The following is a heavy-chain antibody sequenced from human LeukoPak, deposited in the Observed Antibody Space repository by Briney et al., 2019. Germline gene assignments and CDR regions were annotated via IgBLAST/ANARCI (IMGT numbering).Heavy chain of an antibody. CDR2: IYSGGST. J-gene: IGHJ4*02. CDR1: GFTVSSNY. CDR3: AREGDNNYYDSSGYYYY. V-gene: IGHV3-53*01. Sequence: GGSLRLSCAASGFTVSSNYMSWVRQAPGKGLEWVSVIYSGGSTYYADSVKGRFTISRDNSKNTLYLQMNSLRAEDMAVYYCAREGDNNYYDSSGYYYYWGQGTLVTVSS. D-gene: IGHD3-22*01.